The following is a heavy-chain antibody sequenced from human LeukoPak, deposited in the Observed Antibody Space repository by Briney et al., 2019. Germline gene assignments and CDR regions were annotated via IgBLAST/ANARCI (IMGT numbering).Heavy chain of an antibody. V-gene: IGHV4-39*01. CDR1: GGSISSRSYY. CDR2: IYYSGGT. J-gene: IGHJ4*02. CDR3: ATQAAGGPLDH. Sequence: SETLSLTCTVSGGSISSRSYYWGWIRQPPGKGLEWIGTIYYSGGTSYYPSLKSRVTISVDTSKNQFSLKLSSVTAADTAVYYCATQAAGGPLDHWGQGTLVTVSS. D-gene: IGHD2-15*01.